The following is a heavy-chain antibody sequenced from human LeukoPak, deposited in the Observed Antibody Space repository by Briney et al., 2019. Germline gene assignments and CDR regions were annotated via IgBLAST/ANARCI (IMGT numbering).Heavy chain of an antibody. Sequence: GGSLRLSCAASGFTFSNYSLTWVRQAPGKGLEWVSAISGSGGSTYYADSVKGRFTISRDNSKNTLYLQMTSLRAEDTAVYYCAKDLRYYDSSGYYGLDYWGQGTLVTVSS. CDR1: GFTFSNYS. J-gene: IGHJ4*02. V-gene: IGHV3-23*01. CDR2: ISGSGGST. D-gene: IGHD3-22*01. CDR3: AKDLRYYDSSGYYGLDY.